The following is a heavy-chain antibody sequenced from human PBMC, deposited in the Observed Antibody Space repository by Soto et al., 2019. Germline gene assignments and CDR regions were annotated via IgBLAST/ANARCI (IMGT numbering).Heavy chain of an antibody. CDR1: GGSISSYY. J-gene: IGHJ2*01. Sequence: QVQLQESGPGLVKPSETLSLTCTVSGGSISSYYWSWIRQPPGKGLEWIGYIYYRGSTNYNPSLKSRVTISVDTSKNQFSLKLSSVTAADTAMYYCARFNWYFDLRGRGTLVTVSS. CDR2: IYYRGST. V-gene: IGHV4-59*01. CDR3: ARFNWYFDL.